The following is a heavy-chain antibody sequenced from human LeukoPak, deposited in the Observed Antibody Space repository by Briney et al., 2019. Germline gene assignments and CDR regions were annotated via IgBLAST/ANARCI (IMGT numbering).Heavy chain of an antibody. CDR2: IKQDGSEK. D-gene: IGHD1-26*01. V-gene: IGHV3-7*01. J-gene: IGHJ2*01. Sequence: PGGSLRLSCAAAGFTFIRYWMTWVRQAPGKGLEWVANIKQDGSEKSHVDSVKGRFTISIDNAKNSLFLQMNSLRAEDTAVYYCARSVYSGYYYSSRYFDLWGRGTLVTVSS. CDR1: GFTFIRYW. CDR3: ARSVYSGYYYSSRYFDL.